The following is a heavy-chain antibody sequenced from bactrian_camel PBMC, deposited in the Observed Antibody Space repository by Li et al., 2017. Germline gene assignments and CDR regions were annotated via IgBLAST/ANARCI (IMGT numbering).Heavy chain of an antibody. J-gene: IGHJ6*01. D-gene: IGHD5*01. CDR2: FDANGNI. CDR1: ENTNSNFC. Sequence: HVQLVESGGGSVQAGGSLRLSCATSENTNSNFCIGWFRQAPGKERELVSSFDANGNINYVDSVKGRFTISQDNAENTVYLQLNSLKPEDTAVYYCAADRGYGLGCLSDSGYWGQGTQVTVS. CDR3: AADRGYGLGCLSDSGY. V-gene: IGHV3S53*01.